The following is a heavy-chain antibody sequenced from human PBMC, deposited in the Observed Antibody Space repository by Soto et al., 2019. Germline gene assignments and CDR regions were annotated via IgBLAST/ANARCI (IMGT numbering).Heavy chain of an antibody. D-gene: IGHD3-10*01. CDR3: ATPAGGSWYFDL. Sequence: ASVKVSCKVSGYTLTELSMHWVRQAPGKGLEWMGGFDPEDGETIYAQKFQGRVTMTEDTSTDTAYMELSSLRSEDTAVYYCATPAGGSWYFDLWGRGTLVTVSS. V-gene: IGHV1-24*01. CDR2: FDPEDGET. CDR1: GYTLTELS. J-gene: IGHJ2*01.